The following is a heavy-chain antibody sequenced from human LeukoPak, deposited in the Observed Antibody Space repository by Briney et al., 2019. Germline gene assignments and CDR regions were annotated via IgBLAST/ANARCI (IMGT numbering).Heavy chain of an antibody. CDR2: INPDSGGT. J-gene: IGHJ4*02. D-gene: IGHD1-1*01. CDR3: ARALEVGDY. CDR1: GYTFTGYY. V-gene: IGHV1-2*02. Sequence: GASVKVSCKTSGYTFTGYYKHWVRQAPGQGLEWMGWINPDSGGTTYAQKFQGRVTMTRDTSIITVYMELSSLISDDTAFYYCARALEVGDYWGQGTLVTVSS.